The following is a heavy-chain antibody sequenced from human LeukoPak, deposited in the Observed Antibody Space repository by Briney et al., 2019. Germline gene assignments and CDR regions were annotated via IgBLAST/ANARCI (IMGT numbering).Heavy chain of an antibody. CDR2: TSSDLNVK. J-gene: IGHJ4*02. Sequence: PGGSLRLSCAASGFTFRNYVIHWVRQAPGKGLVWVVVTSSDLNVKSYVDSVKGRFTISRDNSRSTLYLQMNSLRPEDTAIYYYAREGYYGSGSPPSLYFDYWGQGTLVTVSS. CDR3: AREGYYGSGSPPSLYFDY. D-gene: IGHD3-10*01. CDR1: GFTFRNYV. V-gene: IGHV3-30-3*01.